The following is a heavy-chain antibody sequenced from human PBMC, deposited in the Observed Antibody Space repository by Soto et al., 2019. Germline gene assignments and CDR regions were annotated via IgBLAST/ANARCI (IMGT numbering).Heavy chain of an antibody. CDR3: AATYSSGTSFDY. CDR2: ISGSGGST. Sequence: EVQLLESGGGLVQPGWSLRLSCSASGFTFSSYAMNWVRQAPGKGLVWVSAISGSGGSTYYADSVKGRFTSSRDNSKNTLDRQLSRLRAEDAAVYCAAATYSSGTSFDYWGQGPLVTVSS. V-gene: IGHV3-23*01. D-gene: IGHD3-10*01. CDR1: GFTFSSYA. J-gene: IGHJ4*02.